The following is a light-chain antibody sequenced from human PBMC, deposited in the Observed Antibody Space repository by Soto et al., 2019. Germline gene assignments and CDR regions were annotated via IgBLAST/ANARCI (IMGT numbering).Light chain of an antibody. V-gene: IGKV3-20*01. Sequence: EILLTQSPGTLSLSPGESSTLSGRASQSLSSTYLAWYQQKPGQAPRVLIYGPSSRAAGTPDRFSGSGSGTDFTLTISRLEPEDFAVYYCQQYGDSPTFGQGTRLEIK. CDR3: QQYGDSPT. J-gene: IGKJ5*01. CDR2: GPS. CDR1: QSLSSTY.